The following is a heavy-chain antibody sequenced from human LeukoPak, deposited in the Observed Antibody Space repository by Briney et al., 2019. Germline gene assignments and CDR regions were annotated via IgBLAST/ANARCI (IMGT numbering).Heavy chain of an antibody. CDR2: IYHSGST. CDR1: GYSISSGYY. J-gene: IGHJ4*02. CDR3: ARAPYYDFLSGYYSGGIDY. V-gene: IGHV4-38-2*02. D-gene: IGHD3-3*01. Sequence: PSETLSLTCTVSGYSISSGYYWGWIRQPPGKGLEWIGSIYHSGSTYYNPSLKSRVTISVDTSKNQFSLKLSSVTAADTAVYYCARAPYYDFLSGYYSGGIDYWGQGTLVTVSS.